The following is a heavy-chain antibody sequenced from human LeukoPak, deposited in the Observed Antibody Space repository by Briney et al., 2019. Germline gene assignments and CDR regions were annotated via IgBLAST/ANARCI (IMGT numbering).Heavy chain of an antibody. CDR2: ISSSSSYI. CDR1: GFTFSSYS. D-gene: IGHD6-19*01. J-gene: IGHJ5*02. CDR3: ARDKLQWLVSP. V-gene: IGHV3-21*01. Sequence: GGSLRLSCAASGFTFSSYSMNWVRQAPGKGLEWDSSISSSSSYIYYADSVKGRFTISRDNAKNSLYLQMNSLRAEDTAVYYCARDKLQWLVSPWGQGTLVTVSS.